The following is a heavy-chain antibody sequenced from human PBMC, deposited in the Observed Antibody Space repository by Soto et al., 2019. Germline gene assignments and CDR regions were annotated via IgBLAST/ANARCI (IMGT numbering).Heavy chain of an antibody. Sequence: GGSLRLSCAASGFTFSSYGMHWVRQAPGKGLEWVAVISYDGSNKYYADSVKGRFTISRDNSKNTLYLQMNSLRAEDTAVYYCAKAHHGRNSSLYSGQGPLVTVFS. CDR2: ISYDGSNK. CDR3: AKAHHGRNSSLY. CDR1: GFTFSSYG. D-gene: IGHD4-4*01. V-gene: IGHV3-30*18. J-gene: IGHJ4*02.